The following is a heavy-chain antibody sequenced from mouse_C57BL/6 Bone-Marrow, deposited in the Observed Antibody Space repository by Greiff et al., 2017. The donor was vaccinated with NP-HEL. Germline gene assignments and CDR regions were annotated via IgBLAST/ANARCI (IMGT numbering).Heavy chain of an antibody. CDR2: IWWDDDK. CDR3: ARTPHYYGSSYDY. CDR1: GFSLSTFGMG. J-gene: IGHJ2*01. V-gene: IGHV8-8*01. Sequence: QVTLKESGPGILQPSQTLSLTCSFSGFSLSTFGMGVGWIRQPSGKGLEWLARIWWDDDKYYNPALKSRLTISKDTSKNQVFLKIANVDTADTATYYCARTPHYYGSSYDYWGQGTTLTVSS. D-gene: IGHD1-1*01.